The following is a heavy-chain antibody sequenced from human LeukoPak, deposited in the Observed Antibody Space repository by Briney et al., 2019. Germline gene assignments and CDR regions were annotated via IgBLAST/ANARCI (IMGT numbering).Heavy chain of an antibody. D-gene: IGHD7-27*01. J-gene: IGHJ4*02. V-gene: IGHV1-8*01. Sequence: ASVKVSCKASGYTFTRYDFNWVRQATGQRPEWMGWTSPNSGDTGYAQKFQDRVTMTRNTSISTAYMELSSLRSDDTAVYYCARGPPNWGYDYWGPGTLVTVSS. CDR3: ARGPPNWGYDY. CDR2: TSPNSGDT. CDR1: GYTFTRYD.